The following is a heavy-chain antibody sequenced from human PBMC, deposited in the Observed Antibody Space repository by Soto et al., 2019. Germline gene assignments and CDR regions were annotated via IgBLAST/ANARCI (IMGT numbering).Heavy chain of an antibody. CDR2: IYHSGST. J-gene: IGHJ4*02. CDR1: GCSISSGGYS. D-gene: IGHD2-8*01. V-gene: IGHV4-30-2*01. Sequence: QVQLQESGSGLVKPSQTLSLTCAVSGCSISSGGYSWSWIRPPPGKGLEWIGYIYHSGSTYYNPSLKSRVTISMDTSKTQFSLKLNSVTAADTAVYYCARGHDANNDWGQGTLVTVSS. CDR3: ARGHDANND.